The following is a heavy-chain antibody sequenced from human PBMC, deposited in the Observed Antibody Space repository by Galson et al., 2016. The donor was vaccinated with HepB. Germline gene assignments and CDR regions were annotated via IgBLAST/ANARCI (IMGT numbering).Heavy chain of an antibody. V-gene: IGHV3-33*06. J-gene: IGHJ3*02. CDR3: AKSMTTVTPDTFDI. CDR2: VWYDGTNK. Sequence: SLRLSCAASGFTFSTYGMHWVRQAPGKGLEWVTVVWYDGTNKYYADSVKGRFTISRDNSKNTLYLQMNSLRAEETAVYYCAKSMTTVTPDTFDIWGQGTMVTVSS. CDR1: GFTFSTYG. D-gene: IGHD4-11*01.